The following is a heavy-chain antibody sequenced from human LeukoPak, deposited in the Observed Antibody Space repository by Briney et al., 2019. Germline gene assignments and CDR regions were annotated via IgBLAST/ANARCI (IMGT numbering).Heavy chain of an antibody. CDR2: IRNKGNSYAT. V-gene: IGHV3-73*01. D-gene: IGHD1-14*01. CDR1: GLIFSAST. CDR3: TTHFSNWNHHFGP. J-gene: IGHJ5*02. Sequence: GGSLQLSCAASGLIFSASTMHWVHQASGKGLEWIARIRNKGNSYATAYAASVKGRFTISRDDSKNTAYLQMDSLKTEDTALYYCTTHFSNWNHHFGPWGQGTLVIVSS.